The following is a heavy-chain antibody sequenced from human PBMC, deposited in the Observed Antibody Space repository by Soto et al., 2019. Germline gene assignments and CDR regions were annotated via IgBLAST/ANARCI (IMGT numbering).Heavy chain of an antibody. CDR2: ISGSGGST. V-gene: IGHV3-23*01. D-gene: IGHD7-27*01. CDR1: GFTFSSYW. J-gene: IGHJ4*02. CDR3: AKEVSLGSTVDLGY. Sequence: PGGSLRLSCAASGFTFSSYWMHWVRQAPWKGLEWVSTISGSGGSTYYADAVKGRFTISRDNSMGTLYLQMKSLRVEDTAIYYCAKEVSLGSTVDLGYWGQGTLLTVSS.